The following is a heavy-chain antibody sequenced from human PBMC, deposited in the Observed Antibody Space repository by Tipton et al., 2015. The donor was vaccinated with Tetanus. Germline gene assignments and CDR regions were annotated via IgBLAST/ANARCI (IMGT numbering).Heavy chain of an antibody. CDR3: VRHGGLVGIYFHD. Sequence: TLSLTCSVSGDSIGSRSYYWGWIHQPPGKGLEWIGTFYYGGRTYFNLSLKSRLTMSVDTSKNQFSLNLTSVTAADTARYFCVRHGGLVGIYFHDWGQGTLVAVSS. V-gene: IGHV4-39*01. CDR2: FYYGGRT. D-gene: IGHD2-21*01. CDR1: GDSIGSRSYY. J-gene: IGHJ4*02.